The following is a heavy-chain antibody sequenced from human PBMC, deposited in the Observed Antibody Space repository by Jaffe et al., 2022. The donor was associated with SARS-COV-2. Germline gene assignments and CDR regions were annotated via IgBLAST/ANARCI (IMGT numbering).Heavy chain of an antibody. CDR2: IKQDGSEK. CDR1: GFTFSSYW. Sequence: EVQLVESGGGLVQPGGSLRLSCAASGFTFSSYWMSWVRQAPGKGLEWVANIKQDGSEKYYVDSVKGRFTISRDNAKNSLYLQMNSLRAEDTAVYYCARDCPYYDFWGTWGMDVWGQGTTVTVSS. V-gene: IGHV3-7*01. CDR3: ARDCPYYDFWGTWGMDV. D-gene: IGHD3-3*01. J-gene: IGHJ6*02.